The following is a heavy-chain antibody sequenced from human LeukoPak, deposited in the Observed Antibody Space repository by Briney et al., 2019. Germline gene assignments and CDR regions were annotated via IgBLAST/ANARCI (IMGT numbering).Heavy chain of an antibody. J-gene: IGHJ4*02. CDR1: GGSISSSSYY. V-gene: IGHV4-39*01. Sequence: PSETLSLTCAVSGGSISSSSYYWGWIRQPPGKGLEWIGSIYYSGSTYYNPSLKSRVTISVDTSKNQFSLKLSSVTTADTAVYYCARHQGSGYYYPFDYWGQGTLVTVSS. CDR2: IYYSGST. D-gene: IGHD3-22*01. CDR3: ARHQGSGYYYPFDY.